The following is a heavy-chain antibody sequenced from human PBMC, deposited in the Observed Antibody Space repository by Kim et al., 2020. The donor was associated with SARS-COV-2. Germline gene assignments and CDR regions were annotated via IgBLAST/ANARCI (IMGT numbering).Heavy chain of an antibody. D-gene: IGHD2-15*01. V-gene: IGHV4-34*01. Sequence: SETLSLTCAVYGGSFSGYYWSWIRQPPGKGLEWIGEINHSGSTNYNPSLKSRVTISVDTSKNQFSLKLSSVTAADTAVYYCARAPGYCSGGSCYTFLLYYYYGMDVWGQGTTVTVSS. CDR3: ARAPGYCSGGSCYTFLLYYYYGMDV. CDR1: GGSFSGYY. J-gene: IGHJ6*02. CDR2: INHSGST.